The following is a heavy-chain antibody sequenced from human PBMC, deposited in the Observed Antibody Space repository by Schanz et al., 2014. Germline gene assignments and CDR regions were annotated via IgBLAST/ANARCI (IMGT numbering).Heavy chain of an antibody. V-gene: IGHV4-59*08. CDR2: IYYSGST. CDR1: GDSISNYY. J-gene: IGHJ3*02. CDR3: ARHVLPYDAFDI. Sequence: QVQLHESGPGLVKPSETLYLTCTVSGDSISNYYWTWIRQPPRKRLEWIGYIYYSGSTKYNPSLKGRVTMSVDTSKKQFALRLSSVSAADTAVYYCARHVLPYDAFDIWGQGTVVTVSS.